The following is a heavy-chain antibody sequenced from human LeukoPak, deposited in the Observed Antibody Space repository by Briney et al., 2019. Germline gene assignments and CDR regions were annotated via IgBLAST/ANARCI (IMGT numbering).Heavy chain of an antibody. Sequence: GGSLRLSCAASGFPFSSYSMNWVRQAPGKGLEWVSYITSSSSTMYYADAVKGRFAISRDDAKNSLYLQMNRLRAEDTAVYYCARKSGSSGYPFDYWGQGILVTVSS. V-gene: IGHV3-48*01. CDR3: ARKSGSSGYPFDY. J-gene: IGHJ4*02. CDR1: GFPFSSYS. CDR2: ITSSSSTM. D-gene: IGHD3-22*01.